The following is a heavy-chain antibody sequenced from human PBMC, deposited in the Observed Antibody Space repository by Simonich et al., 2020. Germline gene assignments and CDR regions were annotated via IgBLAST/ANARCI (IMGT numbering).Heavy chain of an antibody. CDR2: INPKSGGT. D-gene: IGHD6-6*01. Sequence: QVQLVQSGAEVKKPGASVKVSCKASGYTFTAYYMHWVRQAPGQGLKWKGWINPKSGGTKYAQKFQGRVTMTRDTSISTAYMELSRLRSDDTAVYYCARARLYSSSHAFDIWGQGTMVTVSS. V-gene: IGHV1-2*02. J-gene: IGHJ3*02. CDR1: GYTFTAYY. CDR3: ARARLYSSSHAFDI.